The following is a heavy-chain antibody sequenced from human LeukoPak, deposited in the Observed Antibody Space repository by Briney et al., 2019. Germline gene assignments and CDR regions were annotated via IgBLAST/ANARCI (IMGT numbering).Heavy chain of an antibody. CDR2: IRYDGSNK. Sequence: PGGSLRLSCAASGFTFSSYGMHWVRPAPGKGLEWVAFIRYDGSNKYYADSVKGRFTISRDNSKNTLYLQMNSLRAEDTAVYYCAKPGIAARHFDYWGQGTLVTVPS. CDR3: AKPGIAARHFDY. V-gene: IGHV3-30*02. CDR1: GFTFSSYG. J-gene: IGHJ4*02. D-gene: IGHD6-6*01.